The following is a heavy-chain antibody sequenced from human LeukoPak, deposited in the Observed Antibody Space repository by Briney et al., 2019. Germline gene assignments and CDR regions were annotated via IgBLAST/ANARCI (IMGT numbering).Heavy chain of an antibody. CDR2: IYTSGST. J-gene: IGHJ5*02. CDR1: GGSISSYY. Sequence: SETLSLTCTVSGGSISSYYWSWIRQPPGKGLEWIGYIYTSGSTNYNPSLKSRVTISVDTSKNQFSLKLSSVTAADTAVYYCARQRYCSGGSCYWFDPWGQGTLVTVSS. CDR3: ARQRYCSGGSCYWFDP. D-gene: IGHD2-15*01. V-gene: IGHV4-4*09.